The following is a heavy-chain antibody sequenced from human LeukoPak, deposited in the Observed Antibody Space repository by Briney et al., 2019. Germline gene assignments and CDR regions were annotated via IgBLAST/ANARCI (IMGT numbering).Heavy chain of an antibody. CDR2: ISGNGDST. D-gene: IGHD6-13*01. CDR1: GFTFSSYA. Sequence: GGSLRLSCTASGFTFSSYAMSWVRQAPGKGLEWVSAISGNGDSTYYEDSVKGRFTISRDNSKNTLYLQMNSLRAEDTAVYYCAKTRPLDSSSWSHGDYWGQGTLVTVSS. V-gene: IGHV3-23*01. J-gene: IGHJ4*02. CDR3: AKTRPLDSSSWSHGDY.